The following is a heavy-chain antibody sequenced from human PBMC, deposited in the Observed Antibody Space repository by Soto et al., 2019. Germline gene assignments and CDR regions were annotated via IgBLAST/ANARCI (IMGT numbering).Heavy chain of an antibody. J-gene: IGHJ4*02. V-gene: IGHV4-4*02. Sequence: SETLSLTCAVSSGSISSSNWWSWVRQPPGKGLEWIGEIYHSGSTNYNPSLKSRVTISIDKSKNQFSLKLSSVTAADTAVYYCARVLQDYELDYWGQGTLVTVSS. CDR2: IYHSGST. D-gene: IGHD4-17*01. CDR1: SGSISSSNW. CDR3: ARVLQDYELDY.